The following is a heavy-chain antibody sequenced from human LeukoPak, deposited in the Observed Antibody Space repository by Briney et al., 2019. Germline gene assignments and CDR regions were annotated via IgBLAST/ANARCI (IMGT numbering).Heavy chain of an antibody. J-gene: IGHJ4*02. V-gene: IGHV1-8*01. CDR3: ARGPPNWGYDY. Sequence: ASVKVSCKASGYTFTSYDFSWVRQATGQRPEWMGWMSPNSGDTGYAQKFQDRVTMTRNTSISTAYMELSSLRSDDTAVYYCARGPPNWGYDYWGPGTLVTVSS. CDR2: MSPNSGDT. CDR1: GYTFTSYD. D-gene: IGHD7-27*01.